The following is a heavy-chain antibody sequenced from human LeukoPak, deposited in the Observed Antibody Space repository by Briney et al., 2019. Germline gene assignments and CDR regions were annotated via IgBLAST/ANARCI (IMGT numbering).Heavy chain of an antibody. CDR3: AKGSQESPRTILDAFDI. J-gene: IGHJ3*02. Sequence: ARGSLRLSCAASGFTFNSHAMSWVRQAPGKGLEWVSTLSGSAFTYYADSVKGRFTISRDTSKNTLFLDMNTLRVEDTAVYYCAKGSQESPRTILDAFDIWGQGTMVSVSS. CDR2: LSGSAFT. V-gene: IGHV3-23*01. CDR1: GFTFNSHA. D-gene: IGHD1-1*01.